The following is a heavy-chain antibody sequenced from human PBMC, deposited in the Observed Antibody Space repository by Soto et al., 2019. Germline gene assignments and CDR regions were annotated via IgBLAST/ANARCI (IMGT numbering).Heavy chain of an antibody. CDR2: VIPRFGTT. CDR1: GGTFSSYS. Sequence: QVQLEQSGAEVKRPGSSVKVSCRASGGTFSSYSINWVRRAPGQGPEWMGAVIPRFGTTTYAQRFEGRVTVLADASARTVCREGGGLRSEGPDVNVCAWARTVVVSGRTGGYYYDGRDLWGPGTGVSVSS. J-gene: IGHJ6*02. CDR3: AWARTVVVSGRTGGYYYDGRDL. V-gene: IGHV1-69*01. D-gene: IGHD3-3*01.